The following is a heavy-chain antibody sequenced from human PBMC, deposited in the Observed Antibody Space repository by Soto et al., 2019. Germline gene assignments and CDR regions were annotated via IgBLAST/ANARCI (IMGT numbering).Heavy chain of an antibody. V-gene: IGHV5-51*01. D-gene: IGHD1-1*01. Sequence: PGASLKISCKGSGYSFTSYWIGWVRQMPGKGLEWMGIIYPGDSDTRYSPSFQGQVTISADKSISTAYLQWSSLKASDTAMYYCARRAYGTGTSYGYYYYMDVRGKGTTVTVSS. CDR3: ARRAYGTGTSYGYYYYMDV. CDR1: GYSFTSYW. CDR2: IYPGDSDT. J-gene: IGHJ6*03.